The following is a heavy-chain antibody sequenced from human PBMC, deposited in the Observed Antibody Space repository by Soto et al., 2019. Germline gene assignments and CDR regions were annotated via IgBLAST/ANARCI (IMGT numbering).Heavy chain of an antibody. Sequence: QVQLVESGGGVVQPGRSLRLSCVAYGFTFRSDSMQWVRQAPGKGLEWVAVISHDGHTTYYGDSVKGRSTISRDNSKSTLFLHMNRLTAEDTATYYCARYDSGGFSVYWGQGTLVTLFS. CDR2: ISHDGHTT. V-gene: IGHV3-30*04. J-gene: IGHJ4*02. D-gene: IGHD3-22*01. CDR3: ARYDSGGFSVY. CDR1: GFTFRSDS.